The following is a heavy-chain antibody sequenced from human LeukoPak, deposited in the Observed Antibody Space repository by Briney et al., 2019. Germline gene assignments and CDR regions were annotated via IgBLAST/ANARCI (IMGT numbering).Heavy chain of an antibody. CDR2: IYYSGST. CDR1: GGSISNYY. J-gene: IGHJ2*01. CDR3: ARRTYFDL. Sequence: SETLSLTCTVSGGSISNYYWIWVRQPPGKGLEWIGYIYYSGSTTYNPSLKSRVTISVDTSKNQFSLKLSSVTAADTAVYYCARRTYFDLWGRGTLVTVSS. V-gene: IGHV4-59*08.